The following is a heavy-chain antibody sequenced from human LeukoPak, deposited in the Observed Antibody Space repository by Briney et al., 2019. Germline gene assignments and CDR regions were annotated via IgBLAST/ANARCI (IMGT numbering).Heavy chain of an antibody. J-gene: IGHJ3*02. CDR1: GFIFSDYY. V-gene: IGHV3-11*04. D-gene: IGHD5-24*01. CDR2: ITDNGIKI. CDR3: ARVDGYNSAAFDI. Sequence: GGSLRLSCAASGFIFSDYYMGWIRQAPGRGLEWVSYITDNGIKIYYTDSVKGRFTMSRDNAKKSLYLQMNSLRAEDTAVYYCARVDGYNSAAFDIWGQGTMVTVSS.